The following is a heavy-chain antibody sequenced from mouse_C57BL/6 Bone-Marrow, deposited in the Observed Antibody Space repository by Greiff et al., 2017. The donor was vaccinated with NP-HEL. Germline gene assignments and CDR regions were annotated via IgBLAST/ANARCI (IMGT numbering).Heavy chain of an antibody. J-gene: IGHJ4*01. CDR2: ISDGGSYT. Sequence: EVMLVESGGGLVKPGGSLKLSCAASGFTFSSYAMSWVRQTPEKRLEWVATISDGGSYTYYPDNVKGRFTISRDNAKNTLYLQMSHLKSEDTAMYYCARVSGYLYYAMDYWGQGTSVTVSS. CDR3: ARVSGYLYYAMDY. CDR1: GFTFSSYA. V-gene: IGHV5-4*03. D-gene: IGHD3-2*02.